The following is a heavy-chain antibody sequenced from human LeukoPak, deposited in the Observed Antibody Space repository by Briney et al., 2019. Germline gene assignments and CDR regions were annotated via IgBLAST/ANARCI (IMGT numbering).Heavy chain of an antibody. CDR3: ARDLGYSYGYVY. J-gene: IGHJ4*02. V-gene: IGHV3-53*01. Sequence: GGSLRLSXAVSGFTFGSYTMNWVRQAPGKGLEWVSVIYSGGSTYYADSVKGRFTISRDNSKNTLYLQMNSLRAEDTAVYYCARDLGYSYGYVYWGQGTLVTVSS. CDR2: IYSGGST. D-gene: IGHD5-18*01. CDR1: GFTFGSYT.